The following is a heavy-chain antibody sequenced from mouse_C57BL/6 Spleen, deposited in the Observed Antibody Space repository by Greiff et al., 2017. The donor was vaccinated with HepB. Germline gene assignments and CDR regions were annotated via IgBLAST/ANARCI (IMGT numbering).Heavy chain of an antibody. V-gene: IGHV1-5*01. CDR3: TAYGNWFAY. J-gene: IGHJ3*01. CDR1: GYTFTSYW. Sequence: EVQLQQSGTVLARPGASVKMSCKTSGYTFTSYWMHWVKQRPGQGLEWIGAIYPGNSDTSYNQKFKGKAKLTAVTSASTAYMELSSLTNEDSAVYYCTAYGNWFAYWGEGTLVTVSA. CDR2: IYPGNSDT. D-gene: IGHD2-1*01.